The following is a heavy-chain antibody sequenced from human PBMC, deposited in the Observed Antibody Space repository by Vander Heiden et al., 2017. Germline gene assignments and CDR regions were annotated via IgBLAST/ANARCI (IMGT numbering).Heavy chain of an antibody. V-gene: IGHV3-13*01. J-gene: IGHJ6*02. CDR1: GFTFSNYD. D-gene: IGHD3-16*01. CDR2: IGTAGDT. CDR3: ARGGPNYYGMDV. Sequence: EVQLVESGGGLVQPGGSLRLPCAASGFTFSNYDMHWISQCKGKGMGGVSGIGTAGDTFYPGSVKGRFTISRENAKNSLYLQMNSLRAGDTAVYYCARGGPNYYGMDVWGQGTTVTVSS.